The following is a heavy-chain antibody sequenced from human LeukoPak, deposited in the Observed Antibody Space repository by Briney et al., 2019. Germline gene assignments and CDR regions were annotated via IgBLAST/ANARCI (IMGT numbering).Heavy chain of an antibody. CDR3: AKVGAVAADSAWFDP. CDR2: ISGSGSTT. D-gene: IGHD6-19*01. CDR1: GFPFSSYW. V-gene: IGHV3-23*01. J-gene: IGHJ5*02. Sequence: GGSLRLSCVASGFPFSSYWMTWVRQAPGKGLEWVSAISGSGSTTYYADSMKGRFTISRDNSKNTLYLQMNGLRAEDTAVYHCAKVGAVAADSAWFDPWGQGTLVTVSS.